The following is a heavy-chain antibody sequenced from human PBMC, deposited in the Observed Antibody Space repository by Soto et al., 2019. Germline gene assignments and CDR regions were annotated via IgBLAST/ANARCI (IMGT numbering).Heavy chain of an antibody. CDR2: INHSGST. V-gene: IGHV4-34*01. CDR3: ARGLKEYSSSWYVD. Sequence: QVQLQQWGAGLLKPSETLSLTCAVYGGSFSTYYRSWIRQPPGKGLEWIGEINHSGSTNFNPSLKSRVTISVDTSKNQFSLKLTSVTAADTAVYFCARGLKEYSSSWYVDWGQGTLVTVSS. D-gene: IGHD6-13*01. CDR1: GGSFSTYY. J-gene: IGHJ4*02.